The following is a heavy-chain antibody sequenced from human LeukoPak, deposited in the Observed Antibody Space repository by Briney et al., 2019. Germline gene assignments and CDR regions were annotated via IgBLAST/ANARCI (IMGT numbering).Heavy chain of an antibody. CDR1: GGSISSYY. CDR3: ARGNVLRYFDWPGKYYYYYYMDV. V-gene: IGHV4-59*01. Sequence: SETLSLTCTVSGGSISSYYWSWIRQPPGKGLEWIGYIYYSGSTNYNPSLKSRVTISVDTSKNQFSLKLSSVTAADTAVYYCARGNVLRYFDWPGKYYYYYYMDVWGKGTTVTISS. CDR2: IYYSGST. J-gene: IGHJ6*03. D-gene: IGHD3-9*01.